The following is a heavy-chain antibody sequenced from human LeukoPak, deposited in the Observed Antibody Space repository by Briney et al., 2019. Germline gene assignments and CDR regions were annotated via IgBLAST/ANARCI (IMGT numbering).Heavy chain of an antibody. D-gene: IGHD6-13*01. J-gene: IGHJ4*02. CDR2: ISYRSSHM. Sequence: GGSLRLSCTASGFTFSDCDMKWLRQAPGKGLEWVSSISYRSSHMYYADSVKGRFTISRDNAENSLYLQMNSLGAEDTAVYYCGRAFPPLRTAAAGDYWGQGTLVTVSS. CDR1: GFTFSDCD. V-gene: IGHV3-21*01. CDR3: GRAFPPLRTAAAGDY.